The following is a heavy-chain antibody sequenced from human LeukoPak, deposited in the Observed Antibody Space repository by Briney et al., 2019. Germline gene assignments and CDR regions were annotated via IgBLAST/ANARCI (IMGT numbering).Heavy chain of an antibody. CDR3: AREYYLLYPDY. Sequence: GGSLRLSCAASGFTFSSYWMSWVRQAPGKGLEWVANIKQEGSERYYVDSVMGRFTISRDNAKNSLYLQMNSLRAEDTAMYYCAREYYLLYPDYWGQGTLVTVSS. CDR1: GFTFSSYW. D-gene: IGHD2-8*01. V-gene: IGHV3-7*01. CDR2: IKQEGSER. J-gene: IGHJ4*02.